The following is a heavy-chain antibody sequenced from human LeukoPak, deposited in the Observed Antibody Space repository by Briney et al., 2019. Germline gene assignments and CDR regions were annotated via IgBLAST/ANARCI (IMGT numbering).Heavy chain of an antibody. CDR2: IKSKIDGGTS. Sequence: GGSLRLSCATSGLTFNNAWMSWFRQAPGKGLEWVGRIKSKIDGGTSDYAAPVQGRFTISRDDSKNTLYLQINSLKIEDTAVYYCATDPGEWEPIWGQGTMVTVSS. D-gene: IGHD1-26*01. J-gene: IGHJ3*02. CDR1: GLTFNNAW. V-gene: IGHV3-15*01. CDR3: ATDPGEWEPI.